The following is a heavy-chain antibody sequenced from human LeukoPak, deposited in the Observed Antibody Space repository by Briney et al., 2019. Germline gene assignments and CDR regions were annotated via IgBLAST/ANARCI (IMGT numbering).Heavy chain of an antibody. D-gene: IGHD1-26*01. CDR3: ARESSRWELPSRYYYYYMDV. CDR1: GFTFSNFG. CDR2: IRYDGSNK. J-gene: IGHJ6*03. Sequence: GGSLRLSCAASGFTFSNFGMHWVRQAPGKGLEWVAFIRYDGSNKYYADSVKGRFTISRDNAKHSLYLQMNSLRAEDTAVYYCARESSRWELPSRYYYYYMDVWGKGTTVTVSS. V-gene: IGHV3-30*02.